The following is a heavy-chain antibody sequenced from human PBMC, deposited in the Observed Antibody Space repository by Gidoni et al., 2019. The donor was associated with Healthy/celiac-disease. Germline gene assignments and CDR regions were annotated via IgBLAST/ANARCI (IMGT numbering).Heavy chain of an antibody. V-gene: IGHV4-59*01. CDR1: GCSISCYF. CDR3: AREHDETYYYDSSGYYYFRYFDL. D-gene: IGHD3-22*01. Sequence: QVQLQASGPGLVKPSETLSLTRPVSGCSISCYFWTWIRQPPGNGQEWIGDIYYSGSTNDSPTTKSGVTITVDTSKNQFSLKMSSVTAADTAVYYCAREHDETYYYDSSGYYYFRYFDLWGRGTLVTVSS. J-gene: IGHJ2*01. CDR2: IYYSGST.